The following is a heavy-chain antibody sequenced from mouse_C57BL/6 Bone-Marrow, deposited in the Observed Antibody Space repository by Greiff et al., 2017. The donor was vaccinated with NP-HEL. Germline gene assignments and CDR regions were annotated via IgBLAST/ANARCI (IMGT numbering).Heavy chain of an antibody. J-gene: IGHJ4*01. CDR1: GYAFSSSW. Sequence: VQRVESGPELVKPGASVKISCKASGYAFSSSWMNWVKQRPGKGLEWIGRIYPGDGDTNYNGKFKGKATLTADKSSSTAYMQLSSLTSEDSAVYFCARSLLRSNYAMDYWGQGTSVTVSS. D-gene: IGHD1-2*01. V-gene: IGHV1-82*01. CDR3: ARSLLRSNYAMDY. CDR2: IYPGDGDT.